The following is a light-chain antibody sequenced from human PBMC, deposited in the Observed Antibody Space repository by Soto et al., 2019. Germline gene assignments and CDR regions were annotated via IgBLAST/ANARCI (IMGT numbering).Light chain of an antibody. CDR1: QSISSW. CDR2: DVS. V-gene: IGKV1-5*01. J-gene: IGKJ1*01. CDR3: QQYSDSYPT. Sequence: DIQMTQSPSTLSASVGDRVTITCRASQSISSWLAWYQQKPGKAPQLLIYDVSTLESGAPSRFSGSGSGTEFTLAISRLQPDDFATYYCQQYSDSYPTFGQGTKVEIK.